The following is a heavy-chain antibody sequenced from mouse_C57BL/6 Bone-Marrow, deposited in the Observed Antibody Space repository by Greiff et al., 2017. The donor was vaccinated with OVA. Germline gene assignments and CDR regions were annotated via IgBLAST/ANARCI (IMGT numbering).Heavy chain of an antibody. Sequence: QVQLQQPGAELVKPGASVKLSCKASGYTFTSYWMHWVKQRPGQGLEWIGMIHPNSGSTNYNEKFKSKATLTVDKSSSTAYMQLSSLTSEDSAVYYCARDYYGSSLYYFDYGGQGTTLTVSS. CDR1: GYTFTSYW. V-gene: IGHV1-64*01. CDR3: ARDYYGSSLYYFDY. J-gene: IGHJ2*01. D-gene: IGHD1-1*01. CDR2: IHPNSGST.